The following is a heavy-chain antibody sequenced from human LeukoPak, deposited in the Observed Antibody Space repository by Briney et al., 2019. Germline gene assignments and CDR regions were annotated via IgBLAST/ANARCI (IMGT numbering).Heavy chain of an antibody. V-gene: IGHV3-11*01. Sequence: GGSLRLSCAASGFTFSDYYMSWIRQAPGKGLEWVSYISSSGSTIYYADSVKGRFTIFRDNAKNSLYLQMNSLRAEDTAVYYCAREAPAVAGTDYFDYWGQGTLVTVSS. CDR3: AREAPAVAGTDYFDY. CDR1: GFTFSDYY. J-gene: IGHJ4*02. CDR2: ISSSGSTI. D-gene: IGHD6-19*01.